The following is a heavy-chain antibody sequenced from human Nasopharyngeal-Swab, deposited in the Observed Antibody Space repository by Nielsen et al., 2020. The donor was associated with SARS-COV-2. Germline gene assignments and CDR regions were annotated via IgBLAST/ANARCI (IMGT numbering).Heavy chain of an antibody. CDR2: IYSGGST. Sequence: GESLKISCAASGFTVSSNYMSWVRQAPGKGLEWVSVIYSGGSTYYADSVKGRFTISRDNSKNTLYLQMNSLRAEDTAVYYCARLESLSGAFDIWGQGTVVTVSS. D-gene: IGHD3-3*01. J-gene: IGHJ3*02. CDR3: ARLESLSGAFDI. V-gene: IGHV3-53*01. CDR1: GFTVSSNY.